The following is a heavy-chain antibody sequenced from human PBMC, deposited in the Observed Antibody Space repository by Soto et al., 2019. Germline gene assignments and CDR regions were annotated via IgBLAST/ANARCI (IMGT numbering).Heavy chain of an antibody. CDR3: AREVISPATSDAFAS. CDR2: IYHTGAA. CDR1: GGSLSSDNFF. J-gene: IGHJ3*02. D-gene: IGHD1-26*01. V-gene: IGHV4-31*03. Sequence: QVQLQESGPGLVKPSQTLSVTCTVSGGSLSSDNFFWSWVRQHPETGLEWVGYIYHTGAAYYNPSLKSRRTISLDTSKNRFSLSLIAVTAADTAVYYCAREVISPATSDAFASWGQRTMVTVSS.